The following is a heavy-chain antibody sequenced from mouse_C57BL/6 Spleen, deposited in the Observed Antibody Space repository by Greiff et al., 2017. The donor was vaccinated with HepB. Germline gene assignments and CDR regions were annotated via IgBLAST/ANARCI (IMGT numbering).Heavy chain of an antibody. D-gene: IGHD1-1*01. J-gene: IGHJ1*03. V-gene: IGHV1-76*01. Sequence: QVQLQQSGAELVRPGASVKLSCKASGYTFTDYYINWVKQRPGQGLEWIARIYPGSGNTYYNEKFKGKATLTAEKSSSTAYMQLSSLTSEDSAVYFCARGFITTVVGYFDVWGTGTTVTVSS. CDR2: IYPGSGNT. CDR3: ARGFITTVVGYFDV. CDR1: GYTFTDYY.